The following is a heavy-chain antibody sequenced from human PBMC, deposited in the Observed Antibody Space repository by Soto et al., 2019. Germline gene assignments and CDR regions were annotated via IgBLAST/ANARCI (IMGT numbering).Heavy chain of an antibody. V-gene: IGHV3-30-3*01. CDR3: ARPCGGDCYYYYYYGMDV. J-gene: IGHJ6*02. Sequence: PGGSLRLSCAASGFTFSSYAMHWVRQAPGKGLEWVAVISYDGSNKYYADSVKGRFTISRDNSKNTLYLQMNSLRAEDTAVYYCARPCGGDCYYYYYYGMDVWGHGTTVTVSS. CDR2: ISYDGSNK. D-gene: IGHD2-21*02. CDR1: GFTFSSYA.